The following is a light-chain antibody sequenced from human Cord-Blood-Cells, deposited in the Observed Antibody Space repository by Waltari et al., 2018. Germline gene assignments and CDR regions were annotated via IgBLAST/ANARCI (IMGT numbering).Light chain of an antibody. CDR1: SSDVGGYNY. Sequence: QSALTQPRSVSGSPGQSVTISCIGTSSDVGGYNYVSWYQQHPGKAPKLMIYDVSKRPSGVPDRFSGSKSGNTASLTISGLQAEDEADYYCCSYAGSYTFVFGGGTKLTVL. CDR3: CSYAGSYTFV. CDR2: DVS. V-gene: IGLV2-11*01. J-gene: IGLJ3*02.